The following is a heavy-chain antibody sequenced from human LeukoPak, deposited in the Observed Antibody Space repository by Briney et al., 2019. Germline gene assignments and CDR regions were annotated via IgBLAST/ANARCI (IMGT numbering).Heavy chain of an antibody. Sequence: GGPLRLSCAASGFTFSSYSMNWVRQAPGKGLEWVSSISSSSSYIYYADSVKGRFTISRDNAKNLLYLQMNSLRAEDTAVYYCARSKHCGGDCYFFDYWGQGTLVTVSS. CDR1: GFTFSSYS. CDR3: ARSKHCGGDCYFFDY. V-gene: IGHV3-21*01. D-gene: IGHD2-21*02. J-gene: IGHJ4*02. CDR2: ISSSSSYI.